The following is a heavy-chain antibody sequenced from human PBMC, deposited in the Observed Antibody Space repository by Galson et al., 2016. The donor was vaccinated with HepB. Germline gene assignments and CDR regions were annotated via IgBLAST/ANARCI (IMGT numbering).Heavy chain of an antibody. CDR3: ARDPPGVPDFALDV. D-gene: IGHD3-10*01. V-gene: IGHV3-66*01. CDR1: GYTVSSNC. CDR2: ICDGGSA. J-gene: IGHJ6*02. Sequence: SLRLSCAASGYTVSSNCMSWVRQAPGKGLEWASLICDGGSAYYTDSVKARFTISRDNSKNTLYLQMNNLRPEDTAVYFCARDPPGVPDFALDVWGQGTTVTVSS.